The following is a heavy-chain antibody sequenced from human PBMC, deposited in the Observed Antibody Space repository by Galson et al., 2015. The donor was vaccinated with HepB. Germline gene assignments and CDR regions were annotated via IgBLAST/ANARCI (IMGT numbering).Heavy chain of an antibody. V-gene: IGHV3-30*18. CDR3: AKGILEWLLSLDY. CDR2: ISYDGSNK. J-gene: IGHJ4*02. D-gene: IGHD3-3*01. CDR1: GFTFSSYG. Sequence: SLRLSCAASGFTFSSYGMHWVRQAPGKGLEWVAVISYDGSNKYYADSVKGRFTISRDNSKNTLYLQMNSLRAEDTAVYYCAKGILEWLLSLDYWGQGTLVTVSS.